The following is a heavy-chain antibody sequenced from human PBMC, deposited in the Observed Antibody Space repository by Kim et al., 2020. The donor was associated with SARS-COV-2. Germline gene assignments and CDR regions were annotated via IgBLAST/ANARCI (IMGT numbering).Heavy chain of an antibody. V-gene: IGHV4-59*01. CDR2: IYYSGST. CDR3: ARSRPRYCSGGSCPKGAFDI. CDR1: GGSISSYY. D-gene: IGHD2-15*01. J-gene: IGHJ3*02. Sequence: SETLSLTCTVSGGSISSYYWSWIRQPPGKGLEWIGYIYYSGSTNYNPSLKSRVTISVDTSKNQFSLKLSSVTASDTAVYYCARSRPRYCSGGSCPKGAFDIWGKGTMVTVSS.